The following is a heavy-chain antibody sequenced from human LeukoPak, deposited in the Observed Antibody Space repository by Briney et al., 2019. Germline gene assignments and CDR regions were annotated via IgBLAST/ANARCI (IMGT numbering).Heavy chain of an antibody. CDR2: INYSGST. CDR1: GGSISSYY. D-gene: IGHD1-26*01. Sequence: SETLSLTCTVSGGSISSYYWSWIRQPPGKGLEWIGYINYSGSTNYNPSLKSRVTISVDTSKNQFSLKLSSVTAADTAVYYCARAWGGGANLSYSYYSRNVGGKGTTVTVSS. J-gene: IGHJ6*03. V-gene: IGHV4-59*01. CDR3: ARAWGGGANLSYSYYSRNV.